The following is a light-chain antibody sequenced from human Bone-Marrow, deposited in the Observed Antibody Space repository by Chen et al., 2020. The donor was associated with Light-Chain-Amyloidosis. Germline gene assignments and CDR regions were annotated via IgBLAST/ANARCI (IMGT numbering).Light chain of an antibody. Sequence: EIALTQSPGTLSLSPGEGANLSCRASQTISSNYLTWYQQKFGQAPRLLIYGSSSRATGIPDMFTGSGSGTGFTLTINRLEPEDFAMYYCQQYGTSPLTFGGGTKVEIK. CDR3: QQYGTSPLT. CDR1: QTISSNY. CDR2: GSS. V-gene: IGKV3-20*01. J-gene: IGKJ4*01.